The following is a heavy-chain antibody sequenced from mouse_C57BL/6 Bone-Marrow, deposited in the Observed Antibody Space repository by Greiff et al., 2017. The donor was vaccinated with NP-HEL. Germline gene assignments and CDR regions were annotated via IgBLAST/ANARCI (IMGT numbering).Heavy chain of an antibody. CDR2: IYPGSGNT. Sequence: VQLQESGPELVKPGASVKISCKASGYSFTSYYIHWVKQRPGQGLEWIGWIYPGSGNTKYNEKFKGKATLTADTSSSTAYMRLSSLTSEDSAVYYCARWSSGYVYAMDYWGQGTSVTVSS. CDR1: GYSFTSYY. J-gene: IGHJ4*01. CDR3: ARWSSGYVYAMDY. V-gene: IGHV1-66*01. D-gene: IGHD3-2*02.